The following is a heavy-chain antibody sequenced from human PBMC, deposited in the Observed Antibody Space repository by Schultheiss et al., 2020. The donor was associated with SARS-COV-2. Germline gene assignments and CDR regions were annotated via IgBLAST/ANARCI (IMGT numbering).Heavy chain of an antibody. J-gene: IGHJ4*02. CDR2: IYHSGST. CDR1: GYSISSGYY. V-gene: IGHV4-38-2*02. CDR3: ARPGRAARPGY. D-gene: IGHD6-6*01. Sequence: SETLSLTCTVSGYSISSGYYWGWIRQPPGKGLEWIGEIYHSGSTNYNPSLKSRVTISEDTSKNQFSLKLSSVTAADTAVYYCARPGRAARPGYWGQGTLVTVSS.